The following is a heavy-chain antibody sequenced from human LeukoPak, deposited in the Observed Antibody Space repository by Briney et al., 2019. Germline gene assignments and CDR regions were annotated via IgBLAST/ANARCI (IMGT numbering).Heavy chain of an antibody. D-gene: IGHD2-2*02. CDR3: ARVAAAIADDAFDI. V-gene: IGHV3-21*06. CDR1: GFTFSTSA. Sequence: GGSLRLSCAASGFTFSTSAMNWVRQAPGEGLEWVSSINNVRSHIYYADSVRGRFTISRDNANNVLYLQMNSLRAEDTAVYYCARVAAAIADDAFDIWGQGTMVTVSS. CDR2: INNVRSHI. J-gene: IGHJ3*02.